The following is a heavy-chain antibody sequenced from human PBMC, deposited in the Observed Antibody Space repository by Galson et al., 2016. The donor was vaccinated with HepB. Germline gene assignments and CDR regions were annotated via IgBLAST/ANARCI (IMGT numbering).Heavy chain of an antibody. CDR3: ARGRRVIFGVVFHNHGLDV. D-gene: IGHD3-3*01. CDR1: GYTFTSYD. J-gene: IGHJ6*02. CDR2: MNPKSGDA. V-gene: IGHV1-8*01. Sequence: SVKVSCKASGYTFTSYDINWVRQATGQGLEWMGWMNPKSGDAGYAEKFQGRVTMASNTSISTAYMELSSLSSEDSAVYYCARGRRVIFGVVFHNHGLDVWGQGTTVTVSS.